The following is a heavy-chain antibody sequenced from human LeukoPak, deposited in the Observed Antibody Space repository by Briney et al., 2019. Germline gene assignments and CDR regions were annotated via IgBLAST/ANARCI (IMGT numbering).Heavy chain of an antibody. V-gene: IGHV3-9*01. D-gene: IGHD3-10*01. Sequence: PGGSLRLSCAASGFTFDDYAMHWVRQAPGKGLEWVSGISWNSETIVYADSVKGRFTISRDNAKKSVYVHMSSLRAEDTALYYCARLSAYYYGSYFYYYMDVWGKGTTVTVSS. CDR3: ARLSAYYYGSYFYYYMDV. J-gene: IGHJ6*03. CDR1: GFTFDDYA. CDR2: ISWNSETI.